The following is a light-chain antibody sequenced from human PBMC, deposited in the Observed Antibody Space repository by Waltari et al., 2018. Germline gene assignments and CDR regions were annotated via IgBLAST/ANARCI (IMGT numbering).Light chain of an antibody. CDR3: AAWDDGLSGVV. Sequence: QSVLTQPPSASGTPGQRVTSSCSGSSSNIGSNYVYWYQQPPGTAPKRLIYRNNQRPSGVPDRCSGSKAGTAASRAISGRRSEDEADYYCAAWDDGLSGVVFGGGTKLTVL. CDR1: SSNIGSNY. J-gene: IGLJ2*01. V-gene: IGLV1-47*01. CDR2: RNN.